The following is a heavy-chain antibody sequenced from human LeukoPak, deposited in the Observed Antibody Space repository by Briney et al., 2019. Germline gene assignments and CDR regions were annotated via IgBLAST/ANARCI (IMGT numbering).Heavy chain of an antibody. Sequence: ASVKVSCKASGYTFIRNGISWVRQAPGQGLEWMGWISPYNENTKYLQMLQGRVTLTTDTSTSTAYMELSSLRSEDTAVYYCARDGSGSYYKGLPDYYYYYMDVWGKGTTVTVSS. V-gene: IGHV1-18*01. J-gene: IGHJ6*03. CDR3: ARDGSGSYYKGLPDYYYYYMDV. CDR2: ISPYNENT. CDR1: GYTFIRNG. D-gene: IGHD3-10*01.